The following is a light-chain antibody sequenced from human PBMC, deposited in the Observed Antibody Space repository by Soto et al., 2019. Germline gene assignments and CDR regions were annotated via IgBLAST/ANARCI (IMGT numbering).Light chain of an antibody. CDR1: QSVNKY. V-gene: IGKV3-11*01. Sequence: EIELTQSPATLSLSPGERATLSCRASQSVNKYVAWYQQKPGQAPRLLIYDASNRATGIPARFSGSGSGTDFNLTISSLEPEDFAVYYCQQYITSPPTFGQGTKVDIK. CDR3: QQYITSPPT. CDR2: DAS. J-gene: IGKJ1*01.